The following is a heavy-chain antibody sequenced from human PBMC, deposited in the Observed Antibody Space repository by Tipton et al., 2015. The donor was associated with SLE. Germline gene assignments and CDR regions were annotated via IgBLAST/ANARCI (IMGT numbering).Heavy chain of an antibody. CDR1: GGSITSGTYY. CDR2: IYASGTT. D-gene: IGHD3-10*01. J-gene: IGHJ6*03. Sequence: TLSLTCTVSGGSITSGTYYWNWIRQPAGKGLEWIGHIYASGTTNYNPSLEGRVTISVDTSSNQFSLRLSSVTAADTAVYYCARDPAARGVNLVRGRIEDYYYHYMDVWGIGTAVTVSS. V-gene: IGHV4-61*09. CDR3: ARDPAARGVNLVRGRIEDYYYHYMDV.